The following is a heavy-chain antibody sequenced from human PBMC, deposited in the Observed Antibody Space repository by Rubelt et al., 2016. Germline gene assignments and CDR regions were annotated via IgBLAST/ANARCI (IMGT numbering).Heavy chain of an antibody. CDR3: ARVYDSPHYFDY. CDR2: IYYSGST. D-gene: IGHD3-22*01. V-gene: IGHV4-39*07. CDR1: GGSISDYNYY. Sequence: QLHLQETGPGLLKPSETLSLTCAVSGGSISDYNYYWGWIRQSPGKGLEWIGSIYYSGSTYYNPSLKSRVTISGDTSKNQFSLKLSSVTAADTAVYYCARVYDSPHYFDYWGQGTLVTVSS. J-gene: IGHJ4*02.